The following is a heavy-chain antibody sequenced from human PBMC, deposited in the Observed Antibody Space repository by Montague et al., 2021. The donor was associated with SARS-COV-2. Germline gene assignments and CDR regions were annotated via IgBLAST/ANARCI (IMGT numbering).Heavy chain of an antibody. D-gene: IGHD3-10*01. CDR1: GGSISSSSYY. V-gene: IGHV4-39*01. CDR2: IYYSGST. J-gene: IGHJ5*01. CDR3: ASGRIYGSGSYYNPFLLVGS. Sequence: SETLSLTCTVSGGSISSSSYYWGWIRQPPGKGLEWIGSIYYSGSTYYNLSLKSRVTISVDTSKNQFSLKLSSVTAADTSVYYCASGRIYGSGSYYNPFLLVGSWGQGTLVTVSS.